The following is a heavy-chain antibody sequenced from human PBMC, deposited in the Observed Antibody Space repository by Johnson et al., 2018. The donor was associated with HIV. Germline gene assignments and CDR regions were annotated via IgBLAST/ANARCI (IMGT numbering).Heavy chain of an antibody. D-gene: IGHD5-18*01. V-gene: IGHV3-9*01. CDR1: GFTFDDYA. J-gene: IGHJ3*02. Sequence: VQLVESGGGVVQPGRSLRLSCAASGFTFDDYAMHWVRQAPGKGLEWVSGISWNSGSIGYADSVKGRFTISRDNAKNSLYLQMNSLRAEDTALYYCAKDLRSYGNDAFDIWGQGTMVTVSS. CDR2: ISWNSGSI. CDR3: AKDLRSYGNDAFDI.